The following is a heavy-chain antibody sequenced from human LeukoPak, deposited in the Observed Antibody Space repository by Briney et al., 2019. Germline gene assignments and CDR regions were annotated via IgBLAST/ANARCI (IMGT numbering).Heavy chain of an antibody. Sequence: ASVKVSCKASGYTFTGYYMHWVRQAPGQGLEWMGWINPNSGGTNYAQKFQGRVTMTRDTSISTAYMELSRLRSDDTAVYYCARDRVYYDFWSGYYSPYFDHWGQGTLVTVSS. D-gene: IGHD3-3*01. CDR3: ARDRVYYDFWSGYYSPYFDH. CDR2: INPNSGGT. CDR1: GYTFTGYY. J-gene: IGHJ4*02. V-gene: IGHV1-2*02.